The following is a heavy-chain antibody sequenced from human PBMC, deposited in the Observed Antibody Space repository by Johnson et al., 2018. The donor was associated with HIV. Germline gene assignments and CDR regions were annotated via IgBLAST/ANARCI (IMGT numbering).Heavy chain of an antibody. V-gene: IGHV3-30-3*01. D-gene: IGHD3-22*01. J-gene: IGHJ3*02. CDR3: ARARRVVIGPDGFDI. CDR1: GFTFSTYA. CDR2: ISYDGSNK. Sequence: QVQLVESGGGVVQPGRSLRLSCAASGFTFSTYAMHWVRQAPGKGLEWVALISYDGSNKYYADSVKGRFTISRDNSKNTLYLQMNSLRAEDTAVYYCARARRVVIGPDGFDIWGQGTMVTVSS.